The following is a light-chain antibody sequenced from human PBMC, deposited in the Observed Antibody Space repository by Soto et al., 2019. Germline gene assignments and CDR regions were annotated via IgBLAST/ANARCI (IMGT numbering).Light chain of an antibody. CDR2: VAS. J-gene: IGKJ5*01. V-gene: IGKV3-20*01. CDR3: QQYASAPIP. Sequence: EIEMTQSPATLSVTPEERATLSCRASQSVTSKYLAWYQQTPGQAPRLIIYVASVRATGIPDRFSGSGSGADFTLTTSRLEPEDAAIYYCQQYASAPIPFGQGALLAIK. CDR1: QSVTSKY.